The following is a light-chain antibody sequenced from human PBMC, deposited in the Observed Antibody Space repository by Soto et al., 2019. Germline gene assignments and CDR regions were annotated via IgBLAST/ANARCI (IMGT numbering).Light chain of an antibody. CDR3: AQETHFPRT. CDR2: RVS. V-gene: IGKV2-24*01. Sequence: IVMTQTPLSSPVTLGQPASISCRSSRSLVHSDGNTYLSWLQQRPGQPPRLLIYRVSTRFSGVPDRFSGSGTGTDFTLRISRVEVEDVGVYFCAQETHFPRTFGQGTKVEI. J-gene: IGKJ1*01. CDR1: RSLVHSDGNTY.